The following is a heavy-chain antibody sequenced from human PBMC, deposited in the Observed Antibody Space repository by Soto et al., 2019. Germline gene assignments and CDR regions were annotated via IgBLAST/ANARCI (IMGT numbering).Heavy chain of an antibody. CDR1: GGTFSSYA. CDR2: MIPIFGTA. CDR3: VRGYGEYAEGGRDV. V-gene: IGHV1-69*06. D-gene: IGHD4-17*01. Sequence: QVQLVQSGAEVKKPGSSVKVSCKASGGTFSSYAISWVRQTPGQGLEWMGGMIPIFGTANYAQKFQGRVTITEDKSTSTAYMELRSLRAEDTAVYYCVRGYGEYAEGGRDVWGQGTTVTVSS. J-gene: IGHJ6*02.